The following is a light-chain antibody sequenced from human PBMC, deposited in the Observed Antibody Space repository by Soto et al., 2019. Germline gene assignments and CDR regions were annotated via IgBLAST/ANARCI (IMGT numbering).Light chain of an antibody. Sequence: DIQMTQSPSSLSASVGDRVTITCRASQSISSYINWYQRKPGKAPNLLIYTASSLESGVPSRFSGSGSGTDFTLTITSLQPEDFATYFCQQSYSRPRTFGQGTKVDIK. CDR1: QSISSY. CDR3: QQSYSRPRT. CDR2: TAS. J-gene: IGKJ1*01. V-gene: IGKV1-39*01.